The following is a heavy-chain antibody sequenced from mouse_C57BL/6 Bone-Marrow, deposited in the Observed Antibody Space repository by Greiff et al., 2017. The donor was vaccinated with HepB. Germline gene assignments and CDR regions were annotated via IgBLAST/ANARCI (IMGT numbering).Heavy chain of an antibody. CDR1: GYTFTSYW. D-gene: IGHD1-1*01. J-gene: IGHJ3*01. V-gene: IGHV1-53*01. CDR2: INPSNGGT. Sequence: VQLQQPGTELVKPGASVKLSCKASGYTFTSYWMHWVKQRPGQGLEWIGNINPSNGGTNYNEKFKSKATLTVDKSSSTAYMQLSSLTSEDSAVYYCARGSSYYYGSSYWFAYWGQGTLVTVSA. CDR3: ARGSSYYYGSSYWFAY.